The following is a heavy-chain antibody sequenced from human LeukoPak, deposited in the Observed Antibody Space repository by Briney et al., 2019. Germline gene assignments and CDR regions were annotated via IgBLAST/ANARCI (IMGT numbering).Heavy chain of an antibody. CDR1: GYTFTDYY. CDR2: VNPNNGGT. CDR3: ARDGYRADS. D-gene: IGHD3-16*02. J-gene: IGHJ4*02. V-gene: IGHV1-2*02. Sequence: ASVKVSCKASGYTFTDYYIHWVRQAPGQGLEWMGWVNPNNGGTNYAQKFKGRVTMTRDTSIRTVYMELSRLRSDDTADYYCARDGYRADSWGQGTPVTVSA.